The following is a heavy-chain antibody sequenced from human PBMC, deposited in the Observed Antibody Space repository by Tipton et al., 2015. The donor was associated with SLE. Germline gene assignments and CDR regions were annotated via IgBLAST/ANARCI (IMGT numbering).Heavy chain of an antibody. CDR3: ARGLSGYSSSWFYYNYGMDV. CDR1: GGSFSGYY. D-gene: IGHD6-13*01. CDR2: INHSGST. V-gene: IGHV4-34*01. J-gene: IGHJ6*02. Sequence: TLSLTCAVYGGSFSGYYWSWIRQPPGKGLEWIGEINHSGSTNYNPSLKSRVTISLDTSKNQFSLRLSSVTAADTAVYYCARGLSGYSSSWFYYNYGMDVWGQGTTVTVSS.